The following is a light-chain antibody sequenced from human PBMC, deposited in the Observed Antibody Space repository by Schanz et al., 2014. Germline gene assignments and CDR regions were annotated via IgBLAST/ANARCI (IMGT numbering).Light chain of an antibody. CDR3: QQYGNSPPFT. Sequence: EIVLTQSPGTLSMSPGERATLSCRASQTISSSYLAWYQQKAGQAPRLLIYGASSRATGIPDRFSGSGSGKDFTLTISRLEPEDFAVYYCQQYGNSPPFTFGQGTKLEIK. J-gene: IGKJ2*01. CDR1: QTISSSY. CDR2: GAS. V-gene: IGKV3-20*01.